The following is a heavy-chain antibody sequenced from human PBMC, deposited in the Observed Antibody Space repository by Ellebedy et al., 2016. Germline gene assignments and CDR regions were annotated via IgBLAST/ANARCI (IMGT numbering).Heavy chain of an antibody. Sequence: GGSLRLSXAGSGFTFNDYALHWVRQAPGKGLEWVSGISWDSAVIGYGGSVKGRFTISKDSAKNYLYLQMNGLRPEDTAFYYCAKGTMDYFYHWGQGTLVTVSS. D-gene: IGHD4/OR15-4a*01. CDR2: ISWDSAVI. CDR3: AKGTMDYFYH. J-gene: IGHJ4*02. CDR1: GFTFNDYA. V-gene: IGHV3-9*01.